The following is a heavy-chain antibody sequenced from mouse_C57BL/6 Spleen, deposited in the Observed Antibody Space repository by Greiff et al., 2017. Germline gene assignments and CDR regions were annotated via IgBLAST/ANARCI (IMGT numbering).Heavy chain of an antibody. CDR1: GYTFTSYW. CDR2: IDPNSGGT. J-gene: IGHJ4*01. CDR3: AQITTVVSQAMDY. D-gene: IGHD1-1*01. V-gene: IGHV1-72*01. Sequence: QVQLQQPGAELVKPGASVTLSCKASGYTFTSYWMHWVKQRPGRGLEWIGRIDPNSGGTKYNEKFKSKATLTVDQPSSTAYMQHSSLTSEDSAVYYCAQITTVVSQAMDYWGQGTSVTVSS.